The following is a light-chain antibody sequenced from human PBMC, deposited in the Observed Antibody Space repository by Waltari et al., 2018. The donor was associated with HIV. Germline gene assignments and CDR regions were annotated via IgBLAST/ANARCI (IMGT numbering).Light chain of an antibody. J-gene: IGLJ3*02. Sequence: SYVLTQPPSVSVAPGKTARITCGGNNIGSKSVHWYQQKPGQAPVLVIYDDSDRPSGIPERFSGAKSGNTATLTISRVEAGDEADYYCQVWDSSSDHWVFGGGTKLTVL. V-gene: IGLV3-21*04. CDR3: QVWDSSSDHWV. CDR1: NIGSKS. CDR2: DDS.